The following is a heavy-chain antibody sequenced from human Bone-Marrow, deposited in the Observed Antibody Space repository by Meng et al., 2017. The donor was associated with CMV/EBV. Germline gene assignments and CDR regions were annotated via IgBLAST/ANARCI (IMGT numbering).Heavy chain of an antibody. CDR3: VGDHGMDV. J-gene: IGHJ6*02. CDR2: IRYDGSNK. Sequence: GESLKISCAASGFTFSSYGMHWVRQAPGKGLEWVAFIRYDGSNKYYADSVKGRFTISRDNAKNSLYLRMDSLRAEGTAVYYCVGDHGMDVWGQGTTVTVSS. CDR1: GFTFSSYG. V-gene: IGHV3-30*02.